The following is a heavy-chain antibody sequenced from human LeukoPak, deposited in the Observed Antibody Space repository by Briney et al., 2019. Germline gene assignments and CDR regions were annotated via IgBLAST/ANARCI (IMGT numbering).Heavy chain of an antibody. Sequence: PSETLSLTCTVSGGSISSYYWSWIRQPPGKGLEWIGYIYYSGSTNYNPSLKSRVTISVDTSKNQFSLKLSSVTAADTAVYYCARVGERDGYALGWFDPWGQGTLVTVSS. CDR2: IYYSGST. V-gene: IGHV4-59*01. D-gene: IGHD5-24*01. CDR3: ARVGERDGYALGWFDP. CDR1: GGSISSYY. J-gene: IGHJ5*02.